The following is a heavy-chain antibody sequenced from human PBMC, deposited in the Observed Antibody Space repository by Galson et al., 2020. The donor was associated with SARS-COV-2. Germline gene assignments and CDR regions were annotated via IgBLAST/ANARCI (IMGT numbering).Heavy chain of an antibody. J-gene: IGHJ4*02. V-gene: IGHV4-39*02. D-gene: IGHD6-19*01. CDR2: IYYTGST. Sequence: SETLSLTCTVSGGPISSRSHYWGWIRQPPGKGLEWIGSIYYTGSTYYNPSLNSRVTISVDTSKKQFSLRLRSVTAADTSVYYCAREGSKIAVAGTSFDYWGQGTLVTVSS. CDR3: AREGSKIAVAGTSFDY. CDR1: GGPISSRSHY.